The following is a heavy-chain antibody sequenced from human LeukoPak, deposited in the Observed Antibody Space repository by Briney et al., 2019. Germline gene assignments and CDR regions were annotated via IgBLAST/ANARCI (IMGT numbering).Heavy chain of an antibody. D-gene: IGHD6-19*01. CDR3: ARDPPIAVAGRPMYYFDY. CDR1: GFTFSSYA. CDR2: ISYDGSNK. J-gene: IGHJ4*02. V-gene: IGHV3-30-3*01. Sequence: GGSLRLSCAASGFTFSSYAMHWVRQAPGKGLEWVAVISYDGSNKYYADSVKGRFTISRDNSKNTLYLRMNSLRAEDTAVYYCARDPPIAVAGRPMYYFDYWGQGILVTVSS.